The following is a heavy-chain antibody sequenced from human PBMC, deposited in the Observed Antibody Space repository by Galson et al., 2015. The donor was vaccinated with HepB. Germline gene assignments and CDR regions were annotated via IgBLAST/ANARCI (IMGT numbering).Heavy chain of an antibody. V-gene: IGHV3-30*04. CDR1: GFTFSSYA. J-gene: IGHJ4*02. D-gene: IGHD6-19*01. CDR2: ISYDGRNK. Sequence: SLRLSCAASGFTFSSYAMHWVRRAPGKGLEWVAVISYDGRNKYYVDSVKGRFTISRDNAKNSLYLQMSSLRAEDTAVYYCAREPSSDWYVDHWGQGTLVAVSS. CDR3: AREPSSDWYVDH.